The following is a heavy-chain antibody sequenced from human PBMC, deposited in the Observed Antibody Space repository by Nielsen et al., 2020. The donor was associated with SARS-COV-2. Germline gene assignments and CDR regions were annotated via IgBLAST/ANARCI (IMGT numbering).Heavy chain of an antibody. D-gene: IGHD6-6*01. Sequence: GGSLRLSCAASGFTFSSYAMSWVRQAPGKGLEWVSAISGSGGSTYYADSVKGRFTISRDNSKNTLYLQMNSLRAEDTAVYYCAKARPPYSSSSGPVDYWGQGTLVTVSS. CDR1: GFTFSSYA. CDR3: AKARPPYSSSSGPVDY. V-gene: IGHV3-23*01. J-gene: IGHJ4*02. CDR2: ISGSGGST.